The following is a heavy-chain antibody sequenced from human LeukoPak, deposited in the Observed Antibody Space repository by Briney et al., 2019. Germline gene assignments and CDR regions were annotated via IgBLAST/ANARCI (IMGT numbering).Heavy chain of an antibody. J-gene: IGHJ4*02. D-gene: IGHD2/OR15-2a*01. CDR1: GFTFSSYS. V-gene: IGHV3-21*01. Sequence: GGSLRLSCAASGFTFSSYSMNWVRQAPGKGLEWVSSISSSSSYIYYADSVKGRFTISRDNAKNSLYLQMNSLRAEDTAVYYCARDQGVKIVHPTDLFDYWGQGTLVTVSS. CDR3: ARDQGVKIVHPTDLFDY. CDR2: ISSSSSYI.